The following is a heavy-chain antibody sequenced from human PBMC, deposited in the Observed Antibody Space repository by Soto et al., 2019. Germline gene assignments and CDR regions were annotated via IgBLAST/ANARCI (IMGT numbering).Heavy chain of an antibody. CDR3: ARDQSPSSGWPGMDV. CDR1: VYTFTDYY. V-gene: IGHV1-2*02. Sequence: SVKVSCKASVYTFTDYYMHWVRQAPGQGLEWMGWINPNSGGTNYAQKFQGRVTMTRDTSISTAYMELNRLRSDDTAVYYCARDQSPSSGWPGMDVWGQGTTVTASS. D-gene: IGHD6-19*01. CDR2: INPNSGGT. J-gene: IGHJ6*02.